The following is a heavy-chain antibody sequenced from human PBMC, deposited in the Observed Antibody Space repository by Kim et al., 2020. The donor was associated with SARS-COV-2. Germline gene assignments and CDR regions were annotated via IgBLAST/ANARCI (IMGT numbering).Heavy chain of an antibody. CDR2: ISWDGGST. J-gene: IGHJ4*02. CDR1: GFTFDDYA. V-gene: IGHV3-43D*03. CDR3: AKDRAAAAGTLTGFFDY. D-gene: IGHD6-13*01. Sequence: GGSLRLSCAASGFTFDDYAMHWVRQAPGKGLEWVSLISWDGGSTYYADSVKGRFTISRDNSKNSLYLQMNSLRAEDTALYYCAKDRAAAAGTLTGFFDYWGQGTLVTVSS.